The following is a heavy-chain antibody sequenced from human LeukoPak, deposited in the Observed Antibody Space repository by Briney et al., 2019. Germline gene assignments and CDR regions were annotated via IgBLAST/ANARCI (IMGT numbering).Heavy chain of an antibody. CDR3: ARGGWNKFDY. J-gene: IGHJ4*02. CDR2: IYYSGST. D-gene: IGHD2-15*01. V-gene: IGHV4-39*01. CDR1: GGSISSSSYY. Sequence: SETLSLTCTVSGGSISSSSYYWGWIRQPPGKGLEWIGNIYYSGSTYYNPSLKSRVTISVDTSKNQFSLKLSSVTAADTAVYYCARGGWNKFDYWGQGTLVTVSS.